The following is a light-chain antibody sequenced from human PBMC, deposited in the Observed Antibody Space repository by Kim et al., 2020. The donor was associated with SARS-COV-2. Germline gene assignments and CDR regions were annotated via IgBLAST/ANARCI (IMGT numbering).Light chain of an antibody. V-gene: IGLV6-57*04. CDR3: QSYNRSIVV. J-gene: IGLJ2*01. CDR2: EDD. Sequence: NFMLTQPHSVSESPGKTVTISCTRSSGSIGDNYVQWYQQRPGGVPTTVIYEDDQRPSGVPDRFSGSIDSSSNSASLTISGLKTEDEAEYYCQSYNRSIVVFGGGTKVTVL. CDR1: SGSIGDNY.